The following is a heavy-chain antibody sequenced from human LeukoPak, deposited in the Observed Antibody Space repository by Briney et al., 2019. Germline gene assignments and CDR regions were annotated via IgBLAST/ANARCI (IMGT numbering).Heavy chain of an antibody. CDR2: ISWESGGT. J-gene: IGHJ6*03. CDR1: GFTFYEYA. D-gene: IGHD2-21*01. V-gene: IGHV3-9*01. CDR3: AKDTRLDSYYNMDV. Sequence: GGSLRLSCAASGFTFYEYAMHWVRQAPGKGLEWVSGISWESGGTGYADSVKGRFTISRDNAKNSLYLQMNSLRAEDTAFYYCAKDTRLDSYYNMDVWGRGTTVTVSS.